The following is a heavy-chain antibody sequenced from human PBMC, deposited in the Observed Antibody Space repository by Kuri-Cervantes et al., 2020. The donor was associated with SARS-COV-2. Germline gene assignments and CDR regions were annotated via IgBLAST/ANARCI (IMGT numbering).Heavy chain of an antibody. CDR2: ISGSGGST. V-gene: IGHV3-23*01. D-gene: IGHD5-24*01. Sequence: ETLSLTCAASGFTFSSYAMSWVRQAPGKGLEWVSAISGSGGSTYYADSVKGRFTISRDNSKNTLYLQMNSLRAEDTAVYYCAKYKGRVDGYKEGWFDPWGQGTLVTVSS. CDR3: AKYKGRVDGYKEGWFDP. CDR1: GFTFSSYA. J-gene: IGHJ5*02.